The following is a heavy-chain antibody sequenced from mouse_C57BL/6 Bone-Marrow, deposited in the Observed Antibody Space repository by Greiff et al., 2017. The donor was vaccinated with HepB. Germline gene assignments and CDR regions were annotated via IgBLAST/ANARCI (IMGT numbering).Heavy chain of an antibody. CDR1: GFTFSDYY. J-gene: IGHJ1*03. V-gene: IGHV5-12*01. Sequence: EVQRVESGGGLVQPGGSLKLSCAASGFTFSDYYMYWVRQTPEKRLEWVAYISNGGGSTYYPDTVKGRFTISRDNAKNTLYLQMSRLKSEDTAMYYCARWGDGYHWYFDVWGTGTTVTVSS. CDR2: ISNGGGST. D-gene: IGHD2-3*01. CDR3: ARWGDGYHWYFDV.